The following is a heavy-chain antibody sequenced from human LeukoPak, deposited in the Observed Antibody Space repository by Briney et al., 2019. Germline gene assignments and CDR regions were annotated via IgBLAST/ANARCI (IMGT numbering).Heavy chain of an antibody. Sequence: GGSLRLSCVASGFTFGTYGMHWVCKAPGKGLEWVAVMSHDGGIEKYADSVKGRFTISRDNSKKTLYLQMNSLRSDDAAVYYCARAKIIHSITHMDVWGQGTTVTVSS. CDR2: MSHDGGIE. J-gene: IGHJ6*02. CDR1: GFTFGTYG. D-gene: IGHD2/OR15-2a*01. CDR3: ARAKIIHSITHMDV. V-gene: IGHV3-30*03.